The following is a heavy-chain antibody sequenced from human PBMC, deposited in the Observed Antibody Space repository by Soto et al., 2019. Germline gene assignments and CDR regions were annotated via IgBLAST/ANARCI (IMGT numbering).Heavy chain of an antibody. CDR1: GYRVARNMAT. V-gene: IGHV6-1*01. CDR2: TYYRSKWKN. D-gene: IGHD6-13*01. CDR3: VRGVDSSFDY. J-gene: IGHJ4*02. Sequence: SQTLSLTGVICGYRVARNMATWTLVRQSPSRCLEWLGRTYYRSKWKNDYALSVNSRITINPDTSKNQLSLQLSSVTPDDTAIYYCVRGVDSSFDYWGQGTLVTVS.